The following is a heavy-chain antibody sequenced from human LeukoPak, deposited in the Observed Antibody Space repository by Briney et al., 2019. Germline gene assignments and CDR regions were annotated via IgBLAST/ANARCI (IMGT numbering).Heavy chain of an antibody. D-gene: IGHD4-11*01. CDR3: ARDRANDYPYYYYGMDV. J-gene: IGHJ6*02. Sequence: SETLSLTCTVSGGSISSYYWSWHRHPPGKGLEWIGYIYYSGSTNYNPSLKSRVTISVDTSKNQFSLKLSSVTAAATAVYYCARDRANDYPYYYYGMDVWGQGTTVTVSS. V-gene: IGHV4-59*01. CDR1: GGSISSYY. CDR2: IYYSGST.